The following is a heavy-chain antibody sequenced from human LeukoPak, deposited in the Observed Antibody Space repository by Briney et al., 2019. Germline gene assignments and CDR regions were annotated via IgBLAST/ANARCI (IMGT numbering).Heavy chain of an antibody. D-gene: IGHD2-15*01. V-gene: IGHV4-4*02. CDR3: ARVSIVVHGGLHY. J-gene: IGHJ4*02. CDR1: GGSISSDNW. Sequence: PSETLSLTCAVSGGSISSDNWWTWVRQPAGKGLEWIGEFFHTETTNYNPSLKSRVTISVDKSKNQFSLKLSSVTAADTAVYYCARVSIVVHGGLHYWGQGTLVTVSS. CDR2: FFHTETT.